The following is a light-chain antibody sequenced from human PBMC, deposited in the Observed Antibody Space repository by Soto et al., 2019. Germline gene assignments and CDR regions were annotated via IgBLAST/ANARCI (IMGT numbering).Light chain of an antibody. J-gene: IGKJ1*01. CDR2: AAS. CDR3: QQSDDSPWT. V-gene: IGKV3-20*01. Sequence: ENVLTQSPGTLSLSPGERATLSCRASQSVSSNYLAWYQQKPGQAPRLLIYAASSRATGIPDRFSGSGSGTDFTLTISRLEPEDFAVYYCQQSDDSPWTFGQGTKVEIQ. CDR1: QSVSSNY.